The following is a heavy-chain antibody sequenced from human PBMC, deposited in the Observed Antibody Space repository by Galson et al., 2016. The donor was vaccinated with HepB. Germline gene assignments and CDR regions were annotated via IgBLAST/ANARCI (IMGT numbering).Heavy chain of an antibody. CDR2: ISRSGDST. CDR1: GFTFNRYG. V-gene: IGHV3-23*01. Sequence: SLRLSCAASGFTFNRYGVTWVRQAPGKGLEVVSSISRSGDSTDYADSVKGRFTISRDNSKNTLSLQMNSLTADDTAIYYCVQGSTAPAVWGKGTTVTVSS. D-gene: IGHD2-2*01. J-gene: IGHJ6*04. CDR3: VQGSTAPAV.